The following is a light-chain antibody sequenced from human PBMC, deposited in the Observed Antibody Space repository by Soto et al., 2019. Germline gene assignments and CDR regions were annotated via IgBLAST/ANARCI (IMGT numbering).Light chain of an antibody. J-gene: IGLJ2*01. V-gene: IGLV2-14*01. Sequence: QSALTQPASVSGSPGQSITISCTGTSSDIGGYNYVSWYQKHPGKAPKVMIYDVSNRPSGVSNRFSGSKSGNTASLTISGLQPEDEADYYCSSYTSSSTVVFGGGTKLTVL. CDR1: SSDIGGYNY. CDR2: DVS. CDR3: SSYTSSSTVV.